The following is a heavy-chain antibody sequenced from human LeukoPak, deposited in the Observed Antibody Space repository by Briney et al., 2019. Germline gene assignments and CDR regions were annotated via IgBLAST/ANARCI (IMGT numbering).Heavy chain of an antibody. V-gene: IGHV3-23*01. CDR2: ISGSGDST. CDR3: AKISHKAVAGTFDY. CDR1: GFTFSNYA. J-gene: IGHJ4*02. Sequence: GGSLRLSCAASGFTFSNYAMSWVRQAPGKGLEWVSGISGSGDSTYYGDSVKGRFTISRDNSKNTLYLQMNSLRAEDTAVYYCAKISHKAVAGTFDYWGQGTLVTVSS. D-gene: IGHD6-19*01.